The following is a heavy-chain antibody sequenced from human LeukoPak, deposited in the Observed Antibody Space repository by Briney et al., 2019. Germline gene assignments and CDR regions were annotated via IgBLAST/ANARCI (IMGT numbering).Heavy chain of an antibody. CDR2: IYYSGST. J-gene: IGHJ4*02. CDR3: ARDRYKYDSRGYLRLDY. V-gene: IGHV4-39*07. CDR1: GGSISSSNYY. Sequence: SETLSLTCTVSGGSISSSNYYWAWIRQPPGKGLEWIGNIYYSGSTYYKPSLKSRVTISVDTSKNRFSLKLSSVTAADTAVYYCARDRYKYDSRGYLRLDYWGQGTLVTVSS. D-gene: IGHD3-22*01.